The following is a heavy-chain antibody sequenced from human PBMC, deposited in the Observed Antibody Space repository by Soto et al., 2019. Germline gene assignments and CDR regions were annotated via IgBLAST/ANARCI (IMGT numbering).Heavy chain of an antibody. CDR1: GGSFSGYY. J-gene: IGHJ4*02. V-gene: IGHV4-34*01. CDR2: INHSGST. Sequence: SGTPSLTCAVYGGSFSGYYLSCIRHPPEKGLEWIGEINHSGSTNYNPSLKSRVTISVDTSKNQFSLKLSSVTAADTAVYYCARGTFDRSHYKTHLPANERYLDYWGQGTLVTVTS. D-gene: IGHD2-2*01. CDR3: ARGTFDRSHYKTHLPANERYLDY.